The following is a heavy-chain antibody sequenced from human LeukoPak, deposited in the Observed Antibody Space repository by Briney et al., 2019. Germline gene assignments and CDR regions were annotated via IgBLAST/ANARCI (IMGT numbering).Heavy chain of an antibody. CDR1: GFSFSSYG. J-gene: IGHJ4*02. CDR3: AKRSGGPSPFDY. V-gene: IGHV3-23*01. CDR2: SGAGRSI. Sequence: GGSLRLSCAASGFSFSSYGMTWVRQAPGKGLEWVSVSGAGRSIYYADSVKGRFTISRDNSKNTLYLQMNSLRADDTAVYYCAKRSGGPSPFDYWGQGALVTVSS. D-gene: IGHD3-3*01.